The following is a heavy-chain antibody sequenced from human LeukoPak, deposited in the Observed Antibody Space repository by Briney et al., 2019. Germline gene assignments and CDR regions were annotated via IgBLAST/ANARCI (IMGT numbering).Heavy chain of an antibody. CDR2: INHSGST. J-gene: IGHJ4*02. D-gene: IGHD2-15*01. CDR3: ARSVVALKPFDY. V-gene: IGHV4-34*01. CDR1: GGSFSGYY. Sequence: SETLSLTCAVSGGSFSGYYWSWIRQPPGKGLEWIGEINHSGSTNYNPSLKSRVTISVDTSKNQFSLKLSSVTAADTAVYYCARSVVALKPFDYWGQGTLVTVSS.